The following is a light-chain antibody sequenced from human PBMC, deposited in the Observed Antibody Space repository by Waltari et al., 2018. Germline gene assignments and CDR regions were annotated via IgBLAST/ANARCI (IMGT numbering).Light chain of an antibody. CDR1: ESVSTN. Sequence: VMTQSPGTLTVSLGDTVTLSCRVRESVSTNLAWYQQKPGQAPRVLIYGASTRAAGTPARFSGSGSRTEFSLTISSLQPEDSAVYYCQQYNSWPPYTFGQGTKLDI. J-gene: IGKJ2*01. V-gene: IGKV3D-15*01. CDR2: GAS. CDR3: QQYNSWPPYT.